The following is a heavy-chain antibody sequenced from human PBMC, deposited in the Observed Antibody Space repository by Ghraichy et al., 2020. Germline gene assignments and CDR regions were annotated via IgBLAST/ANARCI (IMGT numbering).Heavy chain of an antibody. CDR3: ARSACSGGSCYSGWFDP. D-gene: IGHD2-15*01. CDR1: GFTFSSYI. V-gene: IGHV3-21*01. CDR2: ISSSRSYI. J-gene: IGHJ5*02. Sequence: GGSLRLSCAASGFTFSSYIINWVRQAPGKGLEWVSSISSSRSYIYYADPVKGRFTISRDNAKNSLYLQMNSLRAEDTAVYYCARSACSGGSCYSGWFDPWGQGTLVTVSS.